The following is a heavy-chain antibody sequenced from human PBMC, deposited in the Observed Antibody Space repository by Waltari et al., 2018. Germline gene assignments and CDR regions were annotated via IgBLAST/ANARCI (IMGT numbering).Heavy chain of an antibody. Sequence: EVQLLESGGGLVQPGGSLRLSCAASGFTFSSYAMSWARQAPGKGLEWVSASSGSCGSKYYADAMKGRFTTARANSKNPLYLQMNSLRADDTAVDYCAEVRGYGSGRCDYWGQGTLVTVSS. D-gene: IGHD3-10*01. CDR2: SSGSCGSK. CDR1: GFTFSSYA. V-gene: IGHV3-23*01. J-gene: IGHJ4*02. CDR3: AEVRGYGSGRCDY.